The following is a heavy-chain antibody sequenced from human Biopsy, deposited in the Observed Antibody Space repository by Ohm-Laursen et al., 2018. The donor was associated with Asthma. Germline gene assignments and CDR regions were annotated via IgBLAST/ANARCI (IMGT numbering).Heavy chain of an antibody. Sequence: SLRLSCTASGFSFSDYYMKWMRQAPGKGLEWVSSISSSGSTTYPAESVKGRFTISRDNAQKSLFLQMGSLRAEDTAIYYCARVFESSEWGPFYHFGLGVWGQGTTVAVSS. CDR1: GFSFSDYY. CDR2: ISSSGSTT. D-gene: IGHD6-25*01. CDR3: ARVFESSEWGPFYHFGLGV. V-gene: IGHV3-11*01. J-gene: IGHJ6*02.